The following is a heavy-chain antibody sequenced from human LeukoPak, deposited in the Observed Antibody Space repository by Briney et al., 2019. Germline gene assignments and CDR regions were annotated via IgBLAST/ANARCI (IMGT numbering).Heavy chain of an antibody. Sequence: PGGSLRLSCAASGFTFSSYGMSWVRQAPGKGLEWVANIKQDGSEEVYVDSVKGRFTISRDNAKNSLFLQMNTLRAEDTAVYYCWRELYSNVCSYDMYVWGQETTVTVSS. J-gene: IGHJ6*02. CDR3: WRELYSNVCSYDMYV. CDR2: IKQDGSEE. V-gene: IGHV3-7*05. D-gene: IGHD6-13*01. CDR1: GFTFSSYG.